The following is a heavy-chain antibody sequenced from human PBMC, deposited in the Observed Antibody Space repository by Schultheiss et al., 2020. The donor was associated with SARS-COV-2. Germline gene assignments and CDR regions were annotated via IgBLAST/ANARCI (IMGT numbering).Heavy chain of an antibody. Sequence: GGSLRLSCAASGFTFDDYTMHWVRQAPGKGLEWVSGISWNSGSIGYADSVKGRFTISRDNAKNSLYLQMNSLRAEDTAVYYCAITPWGIVVVTGGWFDPWGQGTLVTVSS. CDR1: GFTFDDYT. CDR3: AITPWGIVVVTGGWFDP. CDR2: ISWNSGSI. V-gene: IGHV3-9*01. D-gene: IGHD2-21*02. J-gene: IGHJ5*02.